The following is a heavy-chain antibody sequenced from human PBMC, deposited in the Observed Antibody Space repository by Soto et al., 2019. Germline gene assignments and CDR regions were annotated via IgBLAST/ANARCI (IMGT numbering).Heavy chain of an antibody. J-gene: IGHJ4*02. CDR1: GFTFSSYG. V-gene: IGHV3-30*03. Sequence: QVQLVESGGGVVQPGRSLRLSCAASGFTFSSYGMHWVRQAPGKGLEWVAVISYDGSNKYYADSVKGRFTISRDNSKNTLDLQMNSLRAEDTAVYYCATELSIAAAGNHFDYWGQGTLVTVSS. CDR2: ISYDGSNK. CDR3: ATELSIAAAGNHFDY. D-gene: IGHD6-13*01.